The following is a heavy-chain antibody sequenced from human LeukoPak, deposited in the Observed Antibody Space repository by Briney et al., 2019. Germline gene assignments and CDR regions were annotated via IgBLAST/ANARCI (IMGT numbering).Heavy chain of an antibody. J-gene: IGHJ5*02. D-gene: IGHD3-10*01. CDR1: GFTFDDYA. V-gene: IGHV3-9*01. CDR2: ISWNSGSI. CDR3: AKGDMKYYGFFDP. Sequence: TGRSLRLSCAASGFTFDDYAMHWVRQAPGKGLEWVSCISWNSGSIGYADSVKGRFTISRDNAKNSLYLQMNSLRAEDTALYYCAKGDMKYYGFFDPWGQGTLVTVSS.